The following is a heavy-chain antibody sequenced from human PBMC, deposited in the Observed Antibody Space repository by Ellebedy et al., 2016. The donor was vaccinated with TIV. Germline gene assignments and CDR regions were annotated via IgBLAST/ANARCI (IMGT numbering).Heavy chain of an antibody. CDR3: ARVDLGLAFDH. CDR1: GFAVSSNY. Sequence: GESLKISCAVSGFAVSSNYWSWVRQAPGKGLDWVSIIYSGGSTYYADSVKGRFTISRDSSKNTLHLQMNSLRADDTAAYYCARVDLGLAFDHWGRGTLVTVSS. V-gene: IGHV3-53*01. J-gene: IGHJ4*02. D-gene: IGHD3/OR15-3a*01. CDR2: IYSGGST.